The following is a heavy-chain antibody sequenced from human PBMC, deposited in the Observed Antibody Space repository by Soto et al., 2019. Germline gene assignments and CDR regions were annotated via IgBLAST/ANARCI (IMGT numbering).Heavy chain of an antibody. Sequence: QVQLVQSGAEVKKPGASVKVSCKTSGYTFTNFGISWVRQAPGQGLEWMGWISAYNGNTSYAQKFQGRITMTTDTSTRTAYMEVMILRSDDTAVYYCARRGTPIDYWGQGTLVTVSS. D-gene: IGHD3-16*01. CDR2: ISAYNGNT. V-gene: IGHV1-18*01. CDR1: GYTFTNFG. J-gene: IGHJ4*02. CDR3: ARRGTPIDY.